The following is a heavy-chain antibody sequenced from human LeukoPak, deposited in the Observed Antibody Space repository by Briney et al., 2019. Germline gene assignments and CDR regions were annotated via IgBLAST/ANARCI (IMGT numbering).Heavy chain of an antibody. D-gene: IGHD3-10*01. CDR2: INCSGGTT. CDR1: GYSFSNYY. CDR3: ARGIEVGGSFDY. Sequence: ASLQDSCKASGYSFSNYYMHWVRQAPGQELEWLGIINCSGGTTNYAQKFQCRVTLTRDTSTSTVYMELSSLRSDDTAVYYCARGIEVGGSFDYWGQGTLVIVSS. J-gene: IGHJ4*02. V-gene: IGHV1-46*01.